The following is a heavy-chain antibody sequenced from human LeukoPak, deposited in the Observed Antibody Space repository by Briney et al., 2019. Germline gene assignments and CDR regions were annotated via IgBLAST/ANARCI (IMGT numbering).Heavy chain of an antibody. CDR3: ARHAQQWLKSYFDY. J-gene: IGHJ4*02. D-gene: IGHD6-19*01. CDR1: GGSISSYY. V-gene: IGHV4-59*08. CDR2: IYYSGST. Sequence: SETLSLTCTVSGGSISSYYWSWIRQPPGKGLEWIGYIYYSGSTNYNPSLKSRVTISVDTSKNQFSLKLSSVTAADTAVYYCARHAQQWLKSYFDYWGQGTLVTVSS.